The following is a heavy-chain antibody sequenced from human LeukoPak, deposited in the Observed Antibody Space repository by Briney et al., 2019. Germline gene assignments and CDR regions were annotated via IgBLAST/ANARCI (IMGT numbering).Heavy chain of an antibody. CDR2: IYHTGTT. D-gene: IGHD4-11*01. V-gene: IGHV4-39*07. J-gene: IGHJ4*02. CDR3: ARERGEVTTAVLDY. Sequence: PSETLSLTCTVSGGSMSSGSYYWGWIRQPPGKGLEWIGNIYHTGTTNYNPSLKSRVTISVDTSKNQFSLKLSSVTAADTAVYYCARERGEVTTAVLDYWGQGTLVTVSS. CDR1: GGSMSSGSYY.